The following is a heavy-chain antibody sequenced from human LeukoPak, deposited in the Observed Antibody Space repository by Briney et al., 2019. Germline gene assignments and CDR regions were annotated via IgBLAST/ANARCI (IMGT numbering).Heavy chain of an antibody. CDR1: GDSVSSNSAA. J-gene: IGHJ4*02. CDR2: TYYRSKWYN. D-gene: IGHD3-10*01. V-gene: IGHV6-1*01. Sequence: SQTLSLTCAISGDSVSSNSAAWNWIRQSPSRGLEWLGRTYYRSKWYNDYAVSVKSRITINPDTSKNQFSLKLSSVTAADTAVYYCARGDEIRDYYGSGSPVDYWGQGTLVTVSS. CDR3: ARGDEIRDYYGSGSPVDY.